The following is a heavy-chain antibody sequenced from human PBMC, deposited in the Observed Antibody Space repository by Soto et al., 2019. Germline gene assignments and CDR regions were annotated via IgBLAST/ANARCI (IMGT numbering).Heavy chain of an antibody. J-gene: IGHJ5*02. CDR2: INADGSTT. Sequence: PGGSLRLSCAASGFTFSSYWMHWVRQAPGKGLVWVSRINADGSTTTYADSVKGLFTISRDNAKNTLYLQMNSLRAEDTAVYYCVTVATHSYNCLDAWGEGTLVTDSS. CDR3: VTVATHSYNCLDA. CDR1: GFTFSSYW. V-gene: IGHV3-74*01. D-gene: IGHD6-6*01.